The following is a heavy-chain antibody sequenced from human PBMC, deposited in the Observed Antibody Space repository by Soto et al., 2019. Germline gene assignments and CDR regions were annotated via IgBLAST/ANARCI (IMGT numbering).Heavy chain of an antibody. V-gene: IGHV1-69*13. CDR1: GGTFSSYA. CDR3: ERGLELRWSAFDI. D-gene: IGHD1-7*01. Sequence: SVKVSCKASGGTFSSYAISWVRQAPGQGLEWMGGIIPIFGTANYAQKFQGRVTITADESTSTAYMELSSLRSEDTAVYYCERGLELRWSAFDIWGQGTMVTVSS. CDR2: IIPIFGTA. J-gene: IGHJ3*02.